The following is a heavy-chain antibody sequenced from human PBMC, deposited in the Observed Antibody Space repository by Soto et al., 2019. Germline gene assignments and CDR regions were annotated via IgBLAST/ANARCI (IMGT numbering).Heavy chain of an antibody. CDR1: GYTFTSYG. V-gene: IGHV1-18*01. CDR3: AREATDIDYYYYYGMDV. D-gene: IGHD5-12*01. CDR2: ISAYNGNT. J-gene: IGHJ6*02. Sequence: QVQLVQSGAEVKKPGASVKVSCKASGYTFTSYGISWVRQAPGQGLEWMGWISAYNGNTNYAQKLQGRVTMTTDTSTSTAYMELRSLRSDDTAVYYCAREATDIDYYYYYGMDVWGQGTTVTVSS.